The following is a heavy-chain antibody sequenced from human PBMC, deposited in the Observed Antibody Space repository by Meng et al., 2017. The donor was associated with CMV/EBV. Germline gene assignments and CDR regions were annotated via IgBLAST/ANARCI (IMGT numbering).Heavy chain of an antibody. CDR2: ISYDGSNK. CDR3: ARDSRIVVVLDGMDV. CDR1: GFTFSSYA. Sequence: GESLKISCAASGFTFSSYAMHWVRQAPGKGLEWVAVISYDGSNKYYADSVKGRFTISRDNSKNTLYLQMNRLRAEDTAVYYCARDSRIVVVLDGMDVWGQGTTVTVSS. D-gene: IGHD2-2*01. V-gene: IGHV3-30*04. J-gene: IGHJ6*02.